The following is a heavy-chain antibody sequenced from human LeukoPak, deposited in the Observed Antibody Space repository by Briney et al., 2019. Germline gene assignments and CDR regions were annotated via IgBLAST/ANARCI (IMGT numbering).Heavy chain of an antibody. D-gene: IGHD2-21*01. CDR2: IRQDGSEK. CDR1: GFTFSSYW. V-gene: IGHV3-7*01. Sequence: GGSLRLSCVASGFTFSSYWMSWVRQAPGKGLEWVAKIRQDGSEKYYVGSVKGRFTISRDNAKNSLYLQMNSLRAEDTAVYYCVRESIRGTRDFDYWGQGTLVTVSS. CDR3: VRESIRGTRDFDY. J-gene: IGHJ4*02.